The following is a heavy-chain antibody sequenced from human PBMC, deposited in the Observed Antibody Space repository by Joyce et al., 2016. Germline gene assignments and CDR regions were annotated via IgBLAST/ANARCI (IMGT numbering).Heavy chain of an antibody. CDR1: GFAVSSNY. CDR3: ARDSSNTYSGMDV. CDR2: IYSGGGT. Sequence: VQLVGSGGGLIQPGGSLRLSCEASGFAVSSNYMSWVRQAPGEGLEWVSVIYSGGGTDYADSVKGRFTISRDKSKNTLYLQMNNLRVEDTAMYYCARDSSNTYSGMDVWGQGTTVTVAS. J-gene: IGHJ6*02. D-gene: IGHD4-11*01. V-gene: IGHV3-53*01.